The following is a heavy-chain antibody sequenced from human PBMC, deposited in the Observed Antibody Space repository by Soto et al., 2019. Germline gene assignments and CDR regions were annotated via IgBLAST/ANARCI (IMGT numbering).Heavy chain of an antibody. CDR1: GFTFSSYS. D-gene: IGHD5-18*01. J-gene: IGHJ4*02. CDR3: AREDTAMGGLFDY. V-gene: IGHV3-21*04. CDR2: ISSSSSYI. Sequence: GGSLRLSCAASGFTFSSYSMNWVRQAPGKGLEWVSSISSSSSYIYYADSVKGRFTISRDNAKNSLYLQMSSLRSEDTAVYYCAREDTAMGGLFDYWGQGTLVTVSS.